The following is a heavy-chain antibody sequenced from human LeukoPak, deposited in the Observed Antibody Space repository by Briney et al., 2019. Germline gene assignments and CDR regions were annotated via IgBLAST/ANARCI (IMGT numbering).Heavy chain of an antibody. CDR3: ARDRTMIRGARRFVGMDV. V-gene: IGHV3-53*01. CDR1: NFIVSSNY. D-gene: IGHD3-10*01. CDR2: IYIDGST. Sequence: GGSLRLSCAASNFIVSSNYMSWVRQAPGKGLEWVSVIYIDGSTYYGDSVKGRFTISRDNSKNTLYLQMNSLRAEDTAVYYCARDRTMIRGARRFVGMDVWGRGTSVTVSS. J-gene: IGHJ6*02.